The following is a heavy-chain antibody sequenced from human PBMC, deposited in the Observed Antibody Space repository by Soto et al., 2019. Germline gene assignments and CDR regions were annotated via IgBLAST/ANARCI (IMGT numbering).Heavy chain of an antibody. J-gene: IGHJ4*02. Sequence: EVQLLESGGGLVQPGGSLRLSCAASGFTFSSYAMNWVRQAPGQGLEWVSTVSDSGGSTYYADSVQGRFTISRDNSKNTLFLHMNSLGAEDMAIYYCARTIVGGVVHAFDFWGQGTLVTVSS. CDR1: GFTFSSYA. V-gene: IGHV3-23*01. D-gene: IGHD1-26*01. CDR3: ARTIVGGVVHAFDF. CDR2: VSDSGGST.